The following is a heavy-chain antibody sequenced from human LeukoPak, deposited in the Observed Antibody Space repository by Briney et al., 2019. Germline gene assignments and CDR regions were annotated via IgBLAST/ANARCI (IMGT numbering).Heavy chain of an antibody. J-gene: IGHJ4*02. V-gene: IGHV4-38-2*01. CDR2: IYHSGST. CDR3: ARHQRGVFDY. CDR1: GFSISSGYY. Sequence: PSETLSLTCGVSGFSISSGYYWGGIRQPPGRGLEWIGTIYHSGSTYYNPSLKSRVTISVDTSKNQFSLKLSSVTAADTAVYYCARHQRGVFDYWGQGTLVTVSS. D-gene: IGHD3-10*01.